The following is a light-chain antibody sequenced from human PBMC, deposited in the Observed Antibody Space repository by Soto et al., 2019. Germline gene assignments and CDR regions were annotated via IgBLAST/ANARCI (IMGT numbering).Light chain of an antibody. CDR3: QHYNSYSEA. CDR1: QTISSW. Sequence: DIQMTQSPSTLSVSAGDRVIITCRASQTISSWLAWYQQKPGKAPKLLIYKASTLKSGVPSSFSGSGSGTEFTLTISSLQPDDFATYYCQHYNSYSEAFGQGTKVDIK. V-gene: IGKV1-5*03. CDR2: KAS. J-gene: IGKJ1*01.